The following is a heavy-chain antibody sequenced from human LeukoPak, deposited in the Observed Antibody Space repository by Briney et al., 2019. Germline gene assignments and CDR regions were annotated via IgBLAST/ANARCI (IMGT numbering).Heavy chain of an antibody. J-gene: IGHJ4*02. D-gene: IGHD1-1*01. V-gene: IGHV1-18*01. CDR3: ARELHVERDDY. CDR2: ISANDGKT. CDR1: GFVFTSYG. Sequence: TSVKVSCKASGFVFTSYGFTWVRQAPGQGLEWMGWISANDGKTHYSEKHQGRVTMSTDTVTSTAYMELRSLRSDDTAVYYCARELHVERDDYWGQGTLVTVSS.